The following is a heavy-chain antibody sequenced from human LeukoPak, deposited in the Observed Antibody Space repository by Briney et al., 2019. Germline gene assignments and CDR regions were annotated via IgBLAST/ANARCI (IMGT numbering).Heavy chain of an antibody. CDR2: INHSGST. CDR3: ARGGIAARPYGMDV. CDR1: GGSFSGYY. Sequence: TSSETLSLTCAVYGGSFSGYYWSWIRQPPGKGLEWIGEINHSGSTNYNPSLKSRVTISVDTSKNQFSLKLSSVTAADTAVYYCARGGIAARPYGMDVWGQGTTVTVSS. D-gene: IGHD6-6*01. V-gene: IGHV4-34*01. J-gene: IGHJ6*02.